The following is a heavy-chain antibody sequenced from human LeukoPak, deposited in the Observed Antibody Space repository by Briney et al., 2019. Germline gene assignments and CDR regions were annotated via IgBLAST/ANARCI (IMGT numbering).Heavy chain of an antibody. Sequence: GGSLRLSCAASGFTVSNNYMSWVRQAPGKGLEWVSVIHSGGTTNYADSVQGRFTISRDNSKTTVYLHMNSLRAEDTAVYYCARDSDSGYGPFASWGQGTLVTVPS. CDR3: ARDSDSGYGPFAS. V-gene: IGHV3-53*01. J-gene: IGHJ4*02. CDR2: IHSGGTT. D-gene: IGHD5-12*01. CDR1: GFTVSNNY.